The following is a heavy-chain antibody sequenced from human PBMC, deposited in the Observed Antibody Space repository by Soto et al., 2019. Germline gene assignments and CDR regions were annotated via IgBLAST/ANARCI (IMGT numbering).Heavy chain of an antibody. Sequence: SETLSLTCTVSGGSISSSSYYWGWIRQPPGKGLEWIGSIYYSGSTYYNPSLKSRVTMSVDTSKNQFSLKLSSVTAADTAVCYCARQKLRYFELYQGFDYWGQGTLVTVSS. CDR3: ARQKLRYFELYQGFDY. J-gene: IGHJ4*02. V-gene: IGHV4-39*01. CDR2: IYYSGST. D-gene: IGHD3-9*01. CDR1: GGSISSSSYY.